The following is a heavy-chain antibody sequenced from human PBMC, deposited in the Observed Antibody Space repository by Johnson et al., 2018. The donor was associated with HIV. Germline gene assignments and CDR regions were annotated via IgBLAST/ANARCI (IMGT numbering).Heavy chain of an antibody. Sequence: QVQLVESGGGVVQPGRSLRLSCAASGFTFSSYAMHWVRQAPGKGLEWVAVISYDGSNKYYADSVKGRFTISRDNSKNTLYLQMNSLRAEDTAVYYCARVSSSSSFDAVDIWGQGTMVTVSS. CDR2: ISYDGSNK. J-gene: IGHJ3*02. V-gene: IGHV3-30*04. D-gene: IGHD6-6*01. CDR3: ARVSSSSSFDAVDI. CDR1: GFTFSSYA.